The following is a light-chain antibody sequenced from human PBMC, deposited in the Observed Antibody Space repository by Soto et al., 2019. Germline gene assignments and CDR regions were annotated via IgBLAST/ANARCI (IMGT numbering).Light chain of an antibody. CDR3: QQLNTCPPFFT. Sequence: DIQLTQALSFLSASVQDRVTITRRASQGIRGYLAWYLQRPGKDAELLIYGASTLRPGGASRFSGSGSGTEFTLTISSLQPEDFATYFCQQLNTCPPFFTFGPGTKVDIK. V-gene: IGKV1-9*01. CDR2: GAS. CDR1: QGIRGY. J-gene: IGKJ3*01.